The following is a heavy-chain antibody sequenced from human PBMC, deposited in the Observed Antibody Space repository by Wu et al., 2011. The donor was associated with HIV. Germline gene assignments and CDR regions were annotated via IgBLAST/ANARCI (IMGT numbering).Heavy chain of an antibody. V-gene: IGHV1-46*01. Sequence: QVQLVQSGAEVKKPGASVKVSCKASGYTLTSYYMHWVRQAPGQGLEWMGIINPSGGSTSYAQKFQGRVTMTRDTSTSTVYMELSSLRSEDTAVYYCARDMEVGVGAINKDYWGQGTLVTVSS. CDR1: GYTLTSYY. J-gene: IGHJ4*02. CDR2: INPSGGST. D-gene: IGHD1-26*01. CDR3: ARDMEVGVGAINKDY.